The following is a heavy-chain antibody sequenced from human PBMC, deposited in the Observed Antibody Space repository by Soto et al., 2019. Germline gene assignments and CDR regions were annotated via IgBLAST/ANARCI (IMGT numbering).Heavy chain of an antibody. CDR1: GFTFSSYS. CDR2: ISSSSSTI. Sequence: EVQLVESGGGLVQPGGSLRLSCAASGFTFSSYSMNWVRQAPGKGLEWVSYISSSSSTIYYADSVKGRFTISRDNAKNCLYLQMNSLRAEDTAVYYCARDSGYSYGPLDYWGQGTLVTVSS. D-gene: IGHD5-18*01. J-gene: IGHJ4*02. CDR3: ARDSGYSYGPLDY. V-gene: IGHV3-48*01.